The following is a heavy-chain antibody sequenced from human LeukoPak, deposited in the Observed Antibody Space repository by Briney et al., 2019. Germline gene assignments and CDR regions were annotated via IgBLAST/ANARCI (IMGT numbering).Heavy chain of an antibody. CDR2: IYDSGST. J-gene: IGHJ4*02. D-gene: IGHD6-13*01. CDR3: ARRRGGSSWIDY. Sequence: KPSETLSLTCTVSGGSISGSGYYWGWIHQPPGKGLEWIGNIYDSGSTHYNPSLKSRVTISVDTSKTQFSLKVTSVTAADTAVYYCARRRGGSSWIDYWGQGTLVTVSS. CDR1: GGSISGSGYY. V-gene: IGHV4-39*01.